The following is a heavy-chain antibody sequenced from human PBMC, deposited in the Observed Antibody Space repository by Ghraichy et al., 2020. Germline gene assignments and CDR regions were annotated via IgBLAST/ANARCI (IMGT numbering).Heavy chain of an antibody. V-gene: IGHV4-61*01. Sequence: SETLSLTCTVSGGSVSSGSYYWSWIRHPPGKGLEWIGYVYYSGSTNYNPSLKSRVTISVDTSKNQFSLKLSSVTAADTAVYYCAREYSGYPYYFEYWGQGTLVTVSS. CDR3: AREYSGYPYYFEY. J-gene: IGHJ4*02. D-gene: IGHD3-22*01. CDR2: VYYSGST. CDR1: GGSVSSGSYY.